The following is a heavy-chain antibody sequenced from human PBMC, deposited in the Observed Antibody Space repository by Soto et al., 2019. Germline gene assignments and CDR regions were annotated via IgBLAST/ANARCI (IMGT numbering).Heavy chain of an antibody. CDR1: GYSFSSYW. D-gene: IGHD2-8*01. CDR2: IYPGDSDT. V-gene: IGHV5-51*01. J-gene: IGHJ6*02. Sequence: GESLKISCKGSGYSFSSYWIVWVRQMPGKGLEWMGTIYPGDSDTRYSPSFQGQVTISADKSVSTAYLQWNSLKASDTAMYFCARNKGSCTSISCYGMDVWGQGAAVTVSS. CDR3: ARNKGSCTSISCYGMDV.